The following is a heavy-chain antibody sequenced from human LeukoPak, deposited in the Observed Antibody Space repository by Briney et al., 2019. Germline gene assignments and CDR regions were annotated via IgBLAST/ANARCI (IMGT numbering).Heavy chain of an antibody. J-gene: IGHJ4*02. CDR1: GYSFTTHW. Sequence: GESLKISCKGSGYSFTTHWIGWVRQMPGKGLEWMGIIYPGDSATRYSPSFQGQVTISADKSISTAYLQWSSLKASDTAMYYCASGTTYCSGGSCPAGYWGRGPLVTVSS. CDR2: IYPGDSAT. CDR3: ASGTTYCSGGSCPAGY. D-gene: IGHD2-15*01. V-gene: IGHV5-51*01.